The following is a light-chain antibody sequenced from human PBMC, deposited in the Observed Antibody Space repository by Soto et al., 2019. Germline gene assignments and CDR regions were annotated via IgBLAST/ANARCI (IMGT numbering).Light chain of an antibody. CDR1: NIGSKS. CDR2: YDS. CDR3: QVWDSSSDHGAVV. Sequence: SYELTQPPSVSVAPGKTARITCGGNNIGSKSVHWYQQKPGQAPVLVIYYDSDRPSGIPERFSGSNSGNTATLTISRVEAGDEADYYCQVWDSSSDHGAVVFGGGTKLTVL. V-gene: IGLV3-21*04. J-gene: IGLJ2*01.